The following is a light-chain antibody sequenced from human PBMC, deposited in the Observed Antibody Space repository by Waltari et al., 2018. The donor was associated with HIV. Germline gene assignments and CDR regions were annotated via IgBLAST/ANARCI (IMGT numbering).Light chain of an antibody. CDR1: SSNLGNNY. Sequence: QSVLTQPPSVSAAPGQKVTISCSGSSSNLGNNYVSWYQQLPGTAPKLLIYDNNKRSPGIPDRSSCSKSGTSATLGITGRQTGDEADYYCGTWDSSLSAGVFGGGTKLTVL. CDR2: DNN. J-gene: IGLJ3*02. CDR3: GTWDSSLSAGV. V-gene: IGLV1-51*01.